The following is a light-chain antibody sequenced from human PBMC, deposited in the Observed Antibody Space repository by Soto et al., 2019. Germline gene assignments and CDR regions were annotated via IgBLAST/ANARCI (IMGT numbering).Light chain of an antibody. J-gene: IGLJ2*01. CDR2: EVT. Sequence: QSALTQPPSASGSPGQSVTISCTGSSSDVDGQNRVSWYQQHPGKTPKLMIYEVTNRPSGVPDRFSGSKSGNTASLTVSGLQPDDEYDYYCSSHAGSDVIFGGGTKLTVL. CDR1: SSDVDGQNR. V-gene: IGLV2-8*01. CDR3: SSHAGSDVI.